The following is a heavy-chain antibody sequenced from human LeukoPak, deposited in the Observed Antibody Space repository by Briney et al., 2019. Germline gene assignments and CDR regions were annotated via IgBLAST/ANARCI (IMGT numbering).Heavy chain of an antibody. CDR3: AKATVTHLIDY. CDR2: SASGGSS. CDR1: GFTFSSYA. J-gene: IGHJ4*02. D-gene: IGHD4-17*01. Sequence: GGSLRLSCAASGFTFSSYAMNWVRQTPGKGLEWVSTSASGGSSYYADSVKGRFTISRDNSRNTLYLQMNSLGAEDTAVYYCAKATVTHLIDYWGQGTLVTVSS. V-gene: IGHV3-23*01.